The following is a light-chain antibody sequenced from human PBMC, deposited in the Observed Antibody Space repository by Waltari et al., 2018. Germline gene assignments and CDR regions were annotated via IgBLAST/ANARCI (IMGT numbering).Light chain of an antibody. CDR3: SSYTSSSTWV. V-gene: IGLV2-14*01. CDR1: SRYVGGSNC. CDR2: DVS. Sequence: QSALTQPASVSGSPGQSITISCTGTSRYVGGSNCVSWYQQHPGKAPKLMIYDVSKRPSGVSNRFSGSKSGNTASLTISGLQAEDEADYYCSSYTSSSTWVFGGGTKLTVL. J-gene: IGLJ2*01.